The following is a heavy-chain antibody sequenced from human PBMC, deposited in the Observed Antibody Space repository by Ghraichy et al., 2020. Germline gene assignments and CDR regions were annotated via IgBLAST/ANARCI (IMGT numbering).Heavy chain of an antibody. CDR1: GFTVSSNY. CDR2: IYSGGST. CDR3: ASRSSGWYFGAGAFDI. D-gene: IGHD6-19*01. Sequence: GESLRLSCAASGFTVSSNYMSWVRQAPGKGLEWVSVIYSGGSTYYADSVKGRFTISRDNSKNTLYLQMNSLRAEDTAVYYCASRSSGWYFGAGAFDIWGQGTMVTVSS. J-gene: IGHJ3*02. V-gene: IGHV3-53*01.